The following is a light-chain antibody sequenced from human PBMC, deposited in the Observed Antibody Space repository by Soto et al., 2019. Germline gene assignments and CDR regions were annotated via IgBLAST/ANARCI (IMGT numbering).Light chain of an antibody. CDR2: EVN. Sequence: QSVLTQPASVSGSPGQSITISCTGTSSDLGAYDYVSWYQQRPGKAPKLTIYEVNNRPSGVSNRFSGSKSGNTASLSISGLQAEDAANYYCLSYTTSSTCVFGGGTKVTVL. CDR1: SSDLGAYDY. V-gene: IGLV2-14*01. J-gene: IGLJ3*02. CDR3: LSYTTSSTCV.